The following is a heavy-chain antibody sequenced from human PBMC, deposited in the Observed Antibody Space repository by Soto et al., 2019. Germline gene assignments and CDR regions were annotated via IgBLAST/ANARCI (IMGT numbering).Heavy chain of an antibody. V-gene: IGHV4-59*12. CDR3: ASLSRAYDILTGHFDY. CDR1: GGSISSYY. D-gene: IGHD3-9*01. J-gene: IGHJ4*02. CDR2: IYHSGST. Sequence: ASETLSLTCTVSGGSISSYYWSWIRQPPGKGLEWIGYIYHSGSTYYHPSLKSRVTISVDRSKNQFSLKLSSVTAADTAVYYCASLSRAYDILTGHFDYWGQGTLVTVSS.